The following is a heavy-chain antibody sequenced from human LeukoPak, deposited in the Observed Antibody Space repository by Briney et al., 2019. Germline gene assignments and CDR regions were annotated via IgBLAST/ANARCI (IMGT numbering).Heavy chain of an antibody. CDR3: ARLVYGSGSYFFPVDY. CDR2: IYPGDSDT. CDR1: GYRFTSYW. J-gene: IGHJ4*02. D-gene: IGHD3-10*01. V-gene: IGHV5-51*01. Sequence: GESLKISCKGSGYRFTSYWIGWVRQMPGKGLEWMGIIYPGDSDTRYSPSFQGQVTISADKSISTAYLQWSSLKASDTAMYYCARLVYGSGSYFFPVDYWGQGTLVTVSS.